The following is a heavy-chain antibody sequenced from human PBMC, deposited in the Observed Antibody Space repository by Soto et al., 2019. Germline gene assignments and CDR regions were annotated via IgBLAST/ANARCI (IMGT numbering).Heavy chain of an antibody. Sequence: GESLKISCKGSGYSFTSYWIGWVRQMPGKGLEWMGIIYPGDSDTRYSPSFQGQVTISADKSISTAYLQWSSLKASDTAMYYCARHERGYSYGAELQNWFDPWGQGTLVTVSS. CDR2: IYPGDSDT. CDR1: GYSFTSYW. V-gene: IGHV5-51*01. CDR3: ARHERGYSYGAELQNWFDP. J-gene: IGHJ5*02. D-gene: IGHD5-18*01.